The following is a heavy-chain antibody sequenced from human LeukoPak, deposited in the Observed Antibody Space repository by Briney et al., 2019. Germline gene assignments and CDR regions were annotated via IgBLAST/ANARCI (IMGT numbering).Heavy chain of an antibody. Sequence: SETLSLTCTVSGGSISSSSYYWGWIRQPPGKGLEWIGSIYYSGSTYYNPSLKSRVTISVDTSKNQFSLKLSSVTAADTAVYYCARHSGGYNYGTNYWYFDLWGRGTLVTVSS. V-gene: IGHV4-39*01. CDR2: IYYSGST. CDR1: GGSISSSSYY. J-gene: IGHJ2*01. D-gene: IGHD5-18*01. CDR3: ARHSGGYNYGTNYWYFDL.